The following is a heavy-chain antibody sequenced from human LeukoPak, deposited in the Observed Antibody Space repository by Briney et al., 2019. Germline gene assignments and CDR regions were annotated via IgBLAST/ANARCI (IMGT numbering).Heavy chain of an antibody. V-gene: IGHV3-48*03. J-gene: IGHJ4*02. CDR3: ARETGDRGYSGYGIDY. Sequence: GGSLRLSCAASGFTFSSYEMNWVRQAPGKGLEWVSYISSSGSTIYYANSVKGRFTISRDNAKNSLYLQMNSLRAEDTAVYYCARETGDRGYSGYGIDYLGQGTLVTVSS. CDR1: GFTFSSYE. D-gene: IGHD5-12*01. CDR2: ISSSGSTI.